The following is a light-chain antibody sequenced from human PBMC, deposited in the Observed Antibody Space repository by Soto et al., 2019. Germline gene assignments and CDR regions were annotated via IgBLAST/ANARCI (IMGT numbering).Light chain of an antibody. CDR3: SSYTGGSTSYV. Sequence: QSVLTQPASVSGPPGQSIAISCTGTSSDVGGYNLVSWHQQHPGKAPKLIIYDVSNRPSGVSDRFSGSKSGNTASLTISGLQAEDEADYYCSSYTGGSTSYVFGTGTKLTVL. V-gene: IGLV2-14*01. CDR1: SSDVGGYNL. J-gene: IGLJ1*01. CDR2: DVS.